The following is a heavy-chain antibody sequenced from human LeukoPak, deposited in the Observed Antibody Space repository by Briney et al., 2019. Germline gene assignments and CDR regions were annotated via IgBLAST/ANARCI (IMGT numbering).Heavy chain of an antibody. V-gene: IGHV3-21*01. J-gene: IGHJ6*03. CDR3: AREAYYYYYMDV. Sequence: GGSLRLSCAASGFTFSSYSMNWARQAPGKGLEWVSSISSSSSYIYYADSVKGRFTISRDNAKNSLYLQMTSLRAEDTAVYYCAREAYYYYYMDVWGKGTTVTVSS. CDR2: ISSSSSYI. CDR1: GFTFSSYS.